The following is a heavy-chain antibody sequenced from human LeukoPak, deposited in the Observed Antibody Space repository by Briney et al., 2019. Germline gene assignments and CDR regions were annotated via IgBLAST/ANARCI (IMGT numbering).Heavy chain of an antibody. V-gene: IGHV1-69*04. Sequence: SVKVSCKASGGTFSSYAISWVRQAPGQGLEWMGRIIPILGIANYTQKFQGRVTITADKSTSTAYMELSSLRSEDTAVYYCARDNYYGSGPYYYYYGMDVWGQGTTVTVSS. D-gene: IGHD3-10*01. CDR1: GGTFSSYA. CDR2: IIPILGIA. J-gene: IGHJ6*02. CDR3: ARDNYYGSGPYYYYYGMDV.